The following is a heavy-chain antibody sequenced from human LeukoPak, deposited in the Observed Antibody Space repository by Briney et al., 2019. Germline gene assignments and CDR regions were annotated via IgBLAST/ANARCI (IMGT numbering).Heavy chain of an antibody. CDR2: CSSSSSYI. CDR1: GFTFSNYN. J-gene: IGHJ3*02. Sequence: PGGSLRLSCAASGFTFSNYNMNWVRQAPGKGLEWVSSCSSSSSYIYYADSVKGRFTISRDNAKNSLYLQMSSLRAEDTAVYYCATLYTAFDIWGQGTMVTVSS. CDR3: ATLYTAFDI. V-gene: IGHV3-21*01. D-gene: IGHD3-16*01.